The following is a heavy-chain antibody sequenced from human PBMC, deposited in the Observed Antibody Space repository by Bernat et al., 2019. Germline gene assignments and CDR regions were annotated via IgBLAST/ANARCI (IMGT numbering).Heavy chain of an antibody. J-gene: IGHJ4*02. V-gene: IGHV3-11*05. CDR3: ARAPVPYYDILTGYYGY. D-gene: IGHD3-9*01. CDR2: ISSSSSFT. Sequence: VQLVESGGGLVKPGGSLRLSCAASGFTFSDYYMSWIRQAPGKGLEWVSYISSSSSFTNYADSVKGRFTISRDNAKNSLYLQMNSLRAEDTAVYYCARAPVPYYDILTGYYGYWGQGTLVTVSS. CDR1: GFTFSDYY.